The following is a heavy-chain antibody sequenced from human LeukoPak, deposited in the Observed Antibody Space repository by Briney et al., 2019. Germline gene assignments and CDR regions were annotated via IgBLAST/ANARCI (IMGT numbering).Heavy chain of an antibody. D-gene: IGHD3-10*01. Sequence: SQTLSLTCAVSGGSLSRGGYSWSWIRQPPGKGREWLGYIYHSGSTYYNPSLKSRVTISVDRSKNQFSLKLSSVTAADTAVYYCARADYYGSGNFDYWGQGTVVTVPS. V-gene: IGHV4-30-2*01. CDR2: IYHSGST. CDR3: ARADYYGSGNFDY. CDR1: GGSLSRGGYS. J-gene: IGHJ4*02.